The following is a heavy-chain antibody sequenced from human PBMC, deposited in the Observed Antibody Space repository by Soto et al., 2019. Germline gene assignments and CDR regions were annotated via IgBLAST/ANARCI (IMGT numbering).Heavy chain of an antibody. CDR1: GGSISSGDYY. CDR3: ARATMVRGVISHYYYGMDV. D-gene: IGHD3-10*01. J-gene: IGHJ6*02. CDR2: IYYIGST. V-gene: IGHV4-30-4*01. Sequence: PPEPLSLTCTVSGGSISSGDYYWIWIRRPPWKGLDWIGYIYYIGSTYYNPPLKSGVTIPVDTSKNQFSLKLGSVHAADPAVYYCARATMVRGVISHYYYGMDVWGQGPTVTVSS.